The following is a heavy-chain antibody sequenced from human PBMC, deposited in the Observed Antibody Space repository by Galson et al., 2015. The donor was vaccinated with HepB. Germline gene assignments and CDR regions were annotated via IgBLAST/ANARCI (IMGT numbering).Heavy chain of an antibody. CDR2: IDPSDSYT. Sequence: QSGAEVKKPGESLRISCKGSGYSFTSYWISWVRQMPGKGLEWMGRIDPSDSYTNYSPSFQGHVTISADKSISTAYLQWSSLKASDTAMYYCARRGVWFDCTNGVCPPDYWGQGTLVTVSS. CDR3: ARRGVWFDCTNGVCPPDY. J-gene: IGHJ4*02. V-gene: IGHV5-10-1*01. CDR1: GYSFTSYW. D-gene: IGHD2-8*01.